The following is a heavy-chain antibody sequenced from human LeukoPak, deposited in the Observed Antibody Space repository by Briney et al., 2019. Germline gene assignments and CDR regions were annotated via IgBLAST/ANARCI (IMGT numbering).Heavy chain of an antibody. Sequence: PGGSLRLSCAASGFTFSSYWMHWVRQAPGTGLVWVSRINSDGSSTSYADSVKGRFTISRDNAKNTLYLQMNSLRAEDTAVYYCARDRLSAFDIWGQGTMVTVSS. CDR2: INSDGSST. V-gene: IGHV3-74*01. CDR3: ARDRLSAFDI. D-gene: IGHD6-25*01. J-gene: IGHJ3*02. CDR1: GFTFSSYW.